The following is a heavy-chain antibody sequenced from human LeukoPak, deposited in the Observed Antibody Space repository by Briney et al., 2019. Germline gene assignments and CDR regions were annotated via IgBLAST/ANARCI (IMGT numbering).Heavy chain of an antibody. CDR2: ISSSSSYI. CDR1: GFTFSSYS. Sequence: GGSLRLSCAASGFTFSSYSMNWVRQAPGKGLEWVSSISSSSSYIYYADSVKGRFTISRDNAKNSLYLQMNSLRAEDTAVYYCASGLLGILGGFDYWGQGTLVTVSS. D-gene: IGHD2-21*01. J-gene: IGHJ4*02. CDR3: ASGLLGILGGFDY. V-gene: IGHV3-21*01.